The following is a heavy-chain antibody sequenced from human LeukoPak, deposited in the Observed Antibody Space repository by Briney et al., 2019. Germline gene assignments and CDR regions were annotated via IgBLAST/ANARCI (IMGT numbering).Heavy chain of an antibody. CDR3: ARGMAPYYYMDV. D-gene: IGHD2-8*01. J-gene: IGHJ6*03. Sequence: GASVKVSCKASGYTFNGYCMHWVRQAPGQGLEWMGWINPNSGGTNYAQKFQGRVTMTRDTSISTAYMELSRLRSDDTAVYYCARGMAPYYYMDVWGKGTTVTISS. CDR1: GYTFNGYC. V-gene: IGHV1-2*02. CDR2: INPNSGGT.